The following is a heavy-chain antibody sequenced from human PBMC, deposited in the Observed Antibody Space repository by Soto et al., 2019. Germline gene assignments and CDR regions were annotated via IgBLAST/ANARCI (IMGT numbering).Heavy chain of an antibody. CDR3: VKGRLEFDY. J-gene: IGHJ4*02. Sequence: GSLRLSCAASGFTFDISGMSWVRQAPGKGLEWVSGTNWNGGSTGYGDSVKGRFTISKDNAKKTLYLQMNSLRAEDTALYYCVKGRLEFDYWGQGTMVTVSS. D-gene: IGHD4-17*01. CDR1: GFTFDISG. V-gene: IGHV3-20*04. CDR2: TNWNGGST.